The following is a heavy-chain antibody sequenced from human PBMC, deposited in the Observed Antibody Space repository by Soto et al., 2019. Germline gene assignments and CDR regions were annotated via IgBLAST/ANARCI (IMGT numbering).Heavy chain of an antibody. Sequence: GESLKISCAASGFTFSNAWMSWVRQAPGKGLEWVGRIKSKTDGGTTDYAAPVKGRFTISRDDSRNTLYLQMNSLKTEDTAVYYCTTGLLWFGESLGWFDPWGQGTLVTVSS. D-gene: IGHD3-10*01. J-gene: IGHJ5*02. CDR3: TTGLLWFGESLGWFDP. V-gene: IGHV3-15*01. CDR2: IKSKTDGGTT. CDR1: GFTFSNAW.